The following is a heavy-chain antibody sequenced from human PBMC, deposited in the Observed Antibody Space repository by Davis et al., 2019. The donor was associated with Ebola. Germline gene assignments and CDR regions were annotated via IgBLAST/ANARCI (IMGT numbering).Heavy chain of an antibody. D-gene: IGHD3-10*01. V-gene: IGHV3-73*01. CDR3: ARVMVQGGGPLFDH. CDR1: GFTFSGSA. J-gene: IGHJ4*02. CDR2: IRSKANSYAT. Sequence: GESLKISCAASGFTFSGSAMHWVRQASGKGLEWVGRIRSKANSYATAYAASVKGRFTISRDDSKNTAYLQMNSLKTEDTAVYYCARVMVQGGGPLFDHWGQGTLVTVSS.